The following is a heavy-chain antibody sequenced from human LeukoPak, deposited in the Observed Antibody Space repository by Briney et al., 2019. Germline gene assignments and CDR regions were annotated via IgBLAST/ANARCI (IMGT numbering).Heavy chain of an antibody. CDR2: INHSGST. CDR3: ARGRGSGRQLGWYFDL. D-gene: IGHD6-6*01. Sequence: SETLSLTCAVSGGSFSGYYWSWIRQPPGKGLEWIGEINHSGSTNYNPSLKSRVTISVDTSKNQFSLKLSSVTAADTAVYYCARGRGSGRQLGWYFDLWGRGTLVTVSS. CDR1: GGSFSGYY. J-gene: IGHJ2*01. V-gene: IGHV4-34*01.